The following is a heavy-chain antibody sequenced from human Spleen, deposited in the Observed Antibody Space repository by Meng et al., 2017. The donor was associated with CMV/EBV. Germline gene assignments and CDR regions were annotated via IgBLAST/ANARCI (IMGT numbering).Heavy chain of an antibody. Sequence: QRRLQQWGAGLLKPSAPLYLTCAVYGGSFSGYYGSWIRQPPGKGLEWIGEINHSGSTNYNPSLKSRVTISVDTSKNQFSLKLSSVTAADTAVYYCARVGAYCGGDCYLDYWGQGTLVTVSS. D-gene: IGHD2-21*02. V-gene: IGHV4-34*01. J-gene: IGHJ4*02. CDR3: ARVGAYCGGDCYLDY. CDR2: INHSGST. CDR1: GGSFSGYY.